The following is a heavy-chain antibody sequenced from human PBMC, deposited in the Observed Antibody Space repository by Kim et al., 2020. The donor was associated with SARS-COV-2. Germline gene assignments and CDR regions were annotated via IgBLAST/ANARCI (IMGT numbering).Heavy chain of an antibody. Sequence: ASVKVSCKASGYTFTSYGISWVRQAPGQGLEWMGWISAYNGNTNYAQKLQGRVTMTTDTSTSTAYMELRSLRSDDTAVYYCARDPRPSQLPYGADPYYYYYGMDVWGQGTTVTVSS. CDR1: GYTFTSYG. CDR2: ISAYNGNT. V-gene: IGHV1-18*01. CDR3: ARDPRPSQLPYGADPYYYYYGMDV. J-gene: IGHJ6*02. D-gene: IGHD2-2*01.